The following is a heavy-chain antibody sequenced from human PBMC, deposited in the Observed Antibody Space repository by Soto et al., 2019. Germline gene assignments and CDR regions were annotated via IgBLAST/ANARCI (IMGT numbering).Heavy chain of an antibody. CDR3: AVRGIAARPVFDY. J-gene: IGHJ4*02. Sequence: VKVSCTASGGTFSSYAISWVRQAPGQGLEWMGGIIPIFGTANYAQKFQGRVTITADESTSTAYMELSSLRSEDTAVYYCAVRGIAARPVFDYWGQGTLVTVSS. CDR2: IIPIFGTA. V-gene: IGHV1-69*01. CDR1: GGTFSSYA. D-gene: IGHD6-6*01.